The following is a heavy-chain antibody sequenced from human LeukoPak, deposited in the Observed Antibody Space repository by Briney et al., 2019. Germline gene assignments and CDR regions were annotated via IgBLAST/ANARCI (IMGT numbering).Heavy chain of an antibody. CDR3: ARDGEVATMEGSYYFDY. Sequence: GGSLRLSCAASGFTFSSYSMNWVRQAPGKGLEWVSSISSSSSYIYYADSVKGRFTISRDNAKNSLYLQMNSLRAEDTAVYYCARDGEVATMEGSYYFDYWGQGTLVTVSS. D-gene: IGHD5-12*01. CDR2: ISSSSSYI. CDR1: GFTFSSYS. V-gene: IGHV3-21*01. J-gene: IGHJ4*02.